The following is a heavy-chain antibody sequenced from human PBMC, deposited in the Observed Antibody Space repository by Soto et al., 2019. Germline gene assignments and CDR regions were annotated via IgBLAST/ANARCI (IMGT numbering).Heavy chain of an antibody. CDR2: IWYDGNTE. J-gene: IGHJ4*02. Sequence: QAKLVESGGGVVQPGWSLRLSCAASAFTFSSYGMHWVRQAPGKGLEWVAVIWYDGNTEYYADSVKGRFTVSRDNSKNTLYLQMNSLRAEDTAVYYCARDPGWQLNFDLWGQGTLVIVSS. V-gene: IGHV3-33*01. CDR3: ARDPGWQLNFDL. D-gene: IGHD3-9*01. CDR1: AFTFSSYG.